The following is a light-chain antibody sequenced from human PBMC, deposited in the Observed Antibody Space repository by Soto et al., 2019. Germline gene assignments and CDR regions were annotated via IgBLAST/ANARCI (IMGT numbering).Light chain of an antibody. CDR1: QGIRNY. CDR3: QQYNSYWT. V-gene: IGKV1-5*03. Sequence: DIQMTQSPSAMSASLGDRVTITCRASQGIRNYLAWFQQKPGKAPKLLIYKASSLESGVPSRFSGSGSGTEFTLTISSLQPDDFATYYCQQYNSYWTFGQGTKVDI. CDR2: KAS. J-gene: IGKJ1*01.